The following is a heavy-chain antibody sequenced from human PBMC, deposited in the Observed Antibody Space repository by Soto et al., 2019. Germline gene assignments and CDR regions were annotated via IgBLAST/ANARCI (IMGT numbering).Heavy chain of an antibody. Sequence: SETLSLTCTVSGGSISSYYWSWIRQPPGKGLEWIGYIYYSGSTNYNPSLKSRVTISVDTSKNQFSLKLSSVTAADTAVYYCARGSRDGYSDNWFDPWGQGTLVTVSS. V-gene: IGHV4-59*08. CDR1: GGSISSYY. D-gene: IGHD2-15*01. CDR3: ARGSRDGYSDNWFDP. CDR2: IYYSGST. J-gene: IGHJ5*02.